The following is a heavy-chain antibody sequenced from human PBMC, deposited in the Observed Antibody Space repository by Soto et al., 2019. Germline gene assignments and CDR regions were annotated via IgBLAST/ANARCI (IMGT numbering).Heavy chain of an antibody. V-gene: IGHV1-69*12. CDR1: GGTFRTAA. J-gene: IGHJ6*02. CDR3: ARDNDRPQLGGNYYYILDV. D-gene: IGHD2-8*01. CDR2: IMPVFRTP. Sequence: QVHLEQSGAEVKKPGSSVRVSCKASGGTFRTAAISWVRQAPGQGLEWLGGIMPVFRTPDYAQKFQGRVTTTADESTSTAYMELSGLRSDDTAVYYCARDNDRPQLGGNYYYILDVWGQGTTITVSS.